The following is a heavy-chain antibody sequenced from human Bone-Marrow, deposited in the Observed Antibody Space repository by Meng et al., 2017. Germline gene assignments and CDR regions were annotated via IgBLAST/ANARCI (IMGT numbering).Heavy chain of an antibody. Sequence: ASVKVSCKASGYTFTSYGISWVRQATGQGLEWMGWMNPNSGNTGYAQKFQGRVTMTRNTSISTAYMELSSLRSEDTAVYYCARAVAGRYWYFDLWGRGTLVTVSS. CDR2: MNPNSGNT. V-gene: IGHV1-8*02. D-gene: IGHD6-19*01. CDR3: ARAVAGRYWYFDL. CDR1: GYTFTSYG. J-gene: IGHJ2*01.